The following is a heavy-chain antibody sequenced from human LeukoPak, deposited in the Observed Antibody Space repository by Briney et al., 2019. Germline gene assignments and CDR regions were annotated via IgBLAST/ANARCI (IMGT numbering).Heavy chain of an antibody. D-gene: IGHD2-15*01. CDR3: ARGCSGGSCKARLALDY. V-gene: IGHV3-7*01. Sequence: SGGSLRLSCAASGFTFSSYWMSWVRQAPGKGLEWVANIKQDGSEKYYVDSVKGRFTISRDNAKNSLYLQMNSLRAEDTAVYYCARGCSGGSCKARLALDYWGQGTLVTVSS. CDR1: GFTFSSYW. CDR2: IKQDGSEK. J-gene: IGHJ4*02.